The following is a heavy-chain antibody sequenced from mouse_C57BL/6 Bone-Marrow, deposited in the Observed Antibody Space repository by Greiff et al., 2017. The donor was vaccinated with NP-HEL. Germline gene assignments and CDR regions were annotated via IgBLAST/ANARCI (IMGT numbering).Heavy chain of an antibody. CDR2: INSDGGSP. V-gene: IGHV5-2*01. CDR1: EYEFPSHD. Sequence: EVKLMESGGGLVQPGESLKLSCESNEYEFPSHDMSWVRKTPEKRLELVAAINSDGGSPYYPDTLERRFIISRDNTKKTLYLQMSSLRSEDTALYYCARADSNSYWYFDVWGTGTTVTVSS. D-gene: IGHD2-5*01. J-gene: IGHJ1*03. CDR3: ARADSNSYWYFDV.